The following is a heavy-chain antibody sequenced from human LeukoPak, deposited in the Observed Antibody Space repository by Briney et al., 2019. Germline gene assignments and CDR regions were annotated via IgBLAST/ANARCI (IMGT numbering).Heavy chain of an antibody. D-gene: IGHD2-15*01. CDR1: GGSISSSRSY. J-gene: IGHJ4*02. CDR2: IFHSGDV. CDR3: VRVVASTSIDS. Sequence: KASETLTLTCSVSGGSISSSRSYWGWIRQTPGKGSEWIGSIFHSGDVYYNPFLKSRVTLSVDPSKNRFSLKLTSVTAADTAIYYCVRVVASTSIDSWGQGTLVTVSS. V-gene: IGHV4-39*07.